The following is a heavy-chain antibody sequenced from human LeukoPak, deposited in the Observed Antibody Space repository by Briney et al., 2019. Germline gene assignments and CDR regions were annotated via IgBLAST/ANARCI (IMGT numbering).Heavy chain of an antibody. CDR3: ARDSAHIVVVPVVIPPGLDNWFDP. V-gene: IGHV3-11*05. Sequence: PGGSLRLSCAASGFTFSDYYMSWIRQAPGKGLEWASYISGSSSNTKYADSVKGRFTISRDNAKNSLYLQMNSLRAEDTAVYYCARDSAHIVVVPVVIPPGLDNWFDPWGQGTLVTVSS. D-gene: IGHD2-2*01. CDR2: ISGSSSNT. CDR1: GFTFSDYY. J-gene: IGHJ5*02.